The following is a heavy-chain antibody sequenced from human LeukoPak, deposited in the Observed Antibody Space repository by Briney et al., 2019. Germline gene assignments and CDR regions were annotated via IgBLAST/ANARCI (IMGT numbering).Heavy chain of an antibody. J-gene: IGHJ6*02. D-gene: IGHD3-10*01. CDR2: ISKDGNTK. CDR1: GFTFSTYA. V-gene: IGHV3-30*02. Sequence: GGSLTLSCVASGFTFSTYAMHWVRQAPDMGLEWGTFISKDGNTKYYADSVKGRFTISRDNSKSTLYLQMNSLRDEDTAVYYCANSGITMVRGVNRGPFFYGMDVWGQGTTVTVSS. CDR3: ANSGITMVRGVNRGPFFYGMDV.